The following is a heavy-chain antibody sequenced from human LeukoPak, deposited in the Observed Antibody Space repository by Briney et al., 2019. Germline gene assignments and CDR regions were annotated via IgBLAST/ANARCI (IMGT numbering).Heavy chain of an antibody. D-gene: IGHD3-22*01. CDR1: GFTFSSYA. CDR3: ARDPQYYYDSSGYSHLYFDY. V-gene: IGHV3-21*04. CDR2: ISSSGSTI. J-gene: IGHJ4*02. Sequence: GGSLRLSCAASGFTFSSYAMSWVRQAPGKGLEWVSAISSSGSTIYYADSVKGRFTISRDNAKNSLYLQMNSLRAEDTAVYYCARDPQYYYDSSGYSHLYFDYWGQGTLVTVSS.